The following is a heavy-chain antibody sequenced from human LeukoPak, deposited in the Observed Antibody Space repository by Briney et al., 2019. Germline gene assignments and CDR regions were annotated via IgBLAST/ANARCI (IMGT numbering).Heavy chain of an antibody. Sequence: PGGSLRLSCAASGFTFSSYAMSWVRQAPGKGLEWVSAISGSGGSTYYADSVKGRFTISRDNSKNTLYLQMNSLGAEDTAVYYCAKVKYWSGGSCYPLFDYWGQGTLVTVSS. J-gene: IGHJ4*02. D-gene: IGHD2-15*01. CDR1: GFTFSSYA. CDR3: AKVKYWSGGSCYPLFDY. V-gene: IGHV3-23*01. CDR2: ISGSGGST.